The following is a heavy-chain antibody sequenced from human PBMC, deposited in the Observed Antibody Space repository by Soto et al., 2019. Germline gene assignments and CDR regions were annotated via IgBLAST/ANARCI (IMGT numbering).Heavy chain of an antibody. CDR3: AKARGYRYEILDY. V-gene: IGHV3-74*01. CDR2: ISTDGSVT. J-gene: IGHJ4*02. Sequence: GGSLRLSCAASGLTFSSYWMHWVRQAPGKGLVWVSRISTDGSVTTYADSVKGRFTISRDNAKNTLYLQMNSLRAEDTAVYYCAKARGYRYEILDYWGQGILVTVSS. CDR1: GLTFSSYW. D-gene: IGHD5-18*01.